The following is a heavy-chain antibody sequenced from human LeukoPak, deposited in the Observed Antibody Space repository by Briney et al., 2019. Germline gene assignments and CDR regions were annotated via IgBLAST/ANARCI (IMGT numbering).Heavy chain of an antibody. CDR1: GGSFSGYY. V-gene: IGHV4-34*01. CDR3: ASRYDFWSGYYPFDY. CDR2: INHSGST. D-gene: IGHD3-3*01. J-gene: IGHJ4*02. Sequence: SETLSLTCAVYGGSFSGYYWSWIRQPPGKGLEWIGEINHSGSTNYNPSLKSRVTISVDTSKNQFSLKLSSVTAADTAVYYCASRYDFWSGYYPFDYWGQGTLVTVSS.